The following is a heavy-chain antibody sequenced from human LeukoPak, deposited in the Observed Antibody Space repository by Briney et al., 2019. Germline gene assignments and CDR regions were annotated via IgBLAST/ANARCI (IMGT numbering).Heavy chain of an antibody. V-gene: IGHV3-23*01. CDR1: GFTFSSYA. D-gene: IGHD3-3*01. J-gene: IGHJ4*02. CDR3: ARVSAYYDFWSAYLDY. Sequence: GGSLRLSCAASGFTFSSYAMSWVRQAPGKGLEWVSAISGSGDNTYYADSVKGRFTISRDNSKNTLYLQMNSLRAEDTAVYYCARVSAYYDFWSAYLDYWGQGTLVTISS. CDR2: ISGSGDNT.